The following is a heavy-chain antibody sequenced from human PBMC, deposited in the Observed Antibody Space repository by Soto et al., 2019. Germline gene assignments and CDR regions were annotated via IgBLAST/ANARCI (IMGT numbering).Heavy chain of an antibody. CDR3: ARDSPGYGDYVLFDY. CDR2: IYHSGST. J-gene: IGHJ4*02. CDR1: GGSISSGGYS. Sequence: PSETLSLTCAVSGGSISSGGYSWSWIRQPPGKGLEWIGYIYHSGSTYYNPSLKSRVTISVDRSKNQFSLQLNSVTPEDTAVYYCARDSPGYGDYVLFDYWGQGTLVTVSS. V-gene: IGHV4-30-2*01. D-gene: IGHD4-17*01.